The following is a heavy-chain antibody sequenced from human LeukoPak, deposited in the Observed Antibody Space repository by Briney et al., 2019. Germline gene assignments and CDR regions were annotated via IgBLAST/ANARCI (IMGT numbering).Heavy chain of an antibody. CDR2: SNYSGGT. J-gene: IGHJ4*02. D-gene: IGHD4-17*01. V-gene: IGHV4-34*01. CDR1: GGSFIGYY. CDR3: ASSDYGDLSY. Sequence: SETLSLTCAVHGGSFIGYYWTWIRQPPGKGLEWIGESNYSGGTKYNPSLESRDTISVDMSKNQFSLNLKSVTAADTAMYYCASSDYGDLSYWGQGTLVTVSS.